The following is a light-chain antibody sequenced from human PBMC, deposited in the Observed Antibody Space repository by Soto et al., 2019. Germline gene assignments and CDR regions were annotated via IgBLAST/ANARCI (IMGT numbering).Light chain of an antibody. CDR1: EKINKW. CDR3: QQSFSTLGWT. Sequence: IQMTQSPSTLSASVGDRVTITCRASEKINKWLAWYQQKPGKAPKLLISAASSLESGVPLRFSGSGSGTDFTLTISSLQPEDFATYYCQQSFSTLGWTFGQGTKVDIK. CDR2: AAS. J-gene: IGKJ1*01. V-gene: IGKV1-39*01.